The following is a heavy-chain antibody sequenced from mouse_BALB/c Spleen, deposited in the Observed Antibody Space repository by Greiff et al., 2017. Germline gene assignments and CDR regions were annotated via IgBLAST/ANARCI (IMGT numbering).Heavy chain of an antibody. CDR1: GFSLTSYD. CDR3: VRDDRRMDY. D-gene: IGHD2-14*01. CDR2: IWTGGGT. Sequence: QVQLKQSGPGLVAPSQSLSITCTVSGFSLTSYDISWIRQPPGKGLEWLGVIWTGGGTNYNSAFMSRLSISKDNSKSQVFLKMNSLQTDDTAIYYCVRDDRRMDYWGQGTSVTVSS. V-gene: IGHV2-9-2*01. J-gene: IGHJ4*01.